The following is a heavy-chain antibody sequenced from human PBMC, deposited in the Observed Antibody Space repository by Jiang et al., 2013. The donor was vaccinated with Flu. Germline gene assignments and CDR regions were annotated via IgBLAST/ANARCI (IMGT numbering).Heavy chain of an antibody. J-gene: IGHJ4*02. Sequence: GAEVKKPGSSVKVSCKASGGTFSSYAISWVRQAPGQGLEWMGRIIPILGIANYAQKFQGRVTITADKSTSTAYMELSSLRSEDTAVYYCAAQWELLGVGVGYWGQGTLVTVSS. D-gene: IGHD1-26*01. CDR1: GGTFSSYA. CDR3: AAQWELLGVGVGY. V-gene: IGHV1-69*04. CDR2: IIPILGIA.